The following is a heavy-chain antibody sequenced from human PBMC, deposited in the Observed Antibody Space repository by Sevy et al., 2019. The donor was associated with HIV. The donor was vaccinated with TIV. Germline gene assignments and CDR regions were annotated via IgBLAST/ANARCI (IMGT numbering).Heavy chain of an antibody. CDR2: IKLDGSEK. V-gene: IGHV3-7*03. CDR3: AGDCSSTSCLWGMDV. CDR1: GFTFRSYW. J-gene: IGHJ6*02. Sequence: GGSLRLSCVASGFTFRSYWMSWVRQAPGKGLEWVANIKLDGSEKYYVDSVKGRFTISRDNAKNSLYLQMNSLRAEDTAVYYCAGDCSSTSCLWGMDVWGQGTTVTVSS. D-gene: IGHD2-2*01.